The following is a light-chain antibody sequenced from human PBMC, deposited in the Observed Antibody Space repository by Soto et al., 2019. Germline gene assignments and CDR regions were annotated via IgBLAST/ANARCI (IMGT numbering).Light chain of an antibody. CDR3: MQGTHWPPT. J-gene: IGKJ5*01. Sequence: DVVMTQSPLSLPVTLGQPASIDCSSSRVLGYSDGNTYLNWFHQRPGQSPRRLIYKVSNRDSGVPDRFSGSGSGTDFTLKISRVEAEDVGVYYCMQGTHWPPTFGQGTRLEIK. CDR2: KVS. V-gene: IGKV2-30*01. CDR1: RVLGYSDGNTY.